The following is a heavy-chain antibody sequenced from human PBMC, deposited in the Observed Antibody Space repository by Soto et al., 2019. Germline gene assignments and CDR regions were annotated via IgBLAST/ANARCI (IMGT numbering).Heavy chain of an antibody. J-gene: IGHJ4*02. CDR3: ARDRQKALVVVAATGGFDY. D-gene: IGHD2-15*01. V-gene: IGHV3-30*04. Sequence: GGSLRLSCAVSGFTFSSYSMHWVRQDPDMGLEWVAFISFAGNNKYYADSVKGRFTISRDNSNNMLYLEMNSLRPDDKAVYYCARDRQKALVVVAATGGFDYWGQGTPVTVSS. CDR2: ISFAGNNK. CDR1: GFTFSSYS.